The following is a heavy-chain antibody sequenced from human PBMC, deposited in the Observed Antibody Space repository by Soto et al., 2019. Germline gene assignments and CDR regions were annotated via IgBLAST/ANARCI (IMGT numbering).Heavy chain of an antibody. Sequence: QVQLQESGPGLVKPSQTLSLTCTVSGGSISSGGYYWSWIRQHPGKGLEWIGFIYYSGSTYYNPSLNGRVTMSVDTSKTQFSLKLSSVTAADTAVYYCARVSGADCPNGMDVWGQGTTVTVSS. D-gene: IGHD2-21*02. CDR1: GGSISSGGYY. V-gene: IGHV4-31*03. CDR3: ARVSGADCPNGMDV. J-gene: IGHJ6*02. CDR2: IYYSGST.